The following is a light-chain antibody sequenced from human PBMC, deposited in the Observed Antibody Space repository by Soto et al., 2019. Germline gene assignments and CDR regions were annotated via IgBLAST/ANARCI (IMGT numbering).Light chain of an antibody. V-gene: IGLV2-14*01. J-gene: IGLJ1*01. CDR2: EVS. CDR1: SSDVGGYDF. CDR3: NSFATSSTPLYV. Sequence: QSVLTQPASVSGSPGQSITLSCTGTSSDVGGYDFVSWFQQHPGKPPKLIIFEVSRRPSGVSNRFSGSKSGNTASLTISGLQAEDEADYYCNSFATSSTPLYVFGTGTKLTVL.